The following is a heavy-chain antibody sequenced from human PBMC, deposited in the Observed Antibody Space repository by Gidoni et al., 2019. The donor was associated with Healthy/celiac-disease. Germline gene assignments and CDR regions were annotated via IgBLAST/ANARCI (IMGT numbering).Heavy chain of an antibody. CDR3: ARDQYYYDSSGPDY. J-gene: IGHJ4*02. CDR1: GFTLSSYE. CDR2: ISSSGSTI. V-gene: IGHV3-48*03. Sequence: EVQLVESGGGLVQPGGSLRLSCAASGFTLSSYEMNWVRQAPGKGLEWVSYISSSGSTIYYADSVKGRFTISRDNAKNSLYLQMNSLRAEDTAVYYCARDQYYYDSSGPDYWGQGTLVTVSS. D-gene: IGHD3-22*01.